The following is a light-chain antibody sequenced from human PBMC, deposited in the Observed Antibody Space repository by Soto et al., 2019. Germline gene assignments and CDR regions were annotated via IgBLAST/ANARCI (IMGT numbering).Light chain of an antibody. CDR2: KAS. Sequence: DIQMTQSPSNLSASVGDRVTITCRASLSISSWLAWYQQKPGKAPKLLIYKASTLESGVPSRFSGSRSGTEFNLTISSLQPADFATYYCQQAYSFPITFGQGTRLENK. J-gene: IGKJ5*01. CDR1: LSISSW. V-gene: IGKV1-5*03. CDR3: QQAYSFPIT.